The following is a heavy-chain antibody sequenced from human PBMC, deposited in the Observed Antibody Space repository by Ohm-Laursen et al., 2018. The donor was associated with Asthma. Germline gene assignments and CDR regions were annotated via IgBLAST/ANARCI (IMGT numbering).Heavy chain of an antibody. D-gene: IGHD3-16*01. CDR2: ITTGSSTI. CDR1: GFTFSNYN. J-gene: IGHJ4*02. V-gene: IGHV3-48*01. Sequence: SLRLSCAASGFTFSNYNMIWVRQAPGKGLDWVSSITTGSSTIYYADSVRGRFTVSTDKVTNSLNLQINSLRPEDTAVYYCAAWGPRIYWGQGTLVTVSS. CDR3: AAWGPRIY.